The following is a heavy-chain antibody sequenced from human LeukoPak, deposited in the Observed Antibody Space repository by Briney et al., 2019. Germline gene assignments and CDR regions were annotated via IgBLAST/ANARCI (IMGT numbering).Heavy chain of an antibody. D-gene: IGHD1-26*01. Sequence: SETLSLTCTASGGSISSYYWSWIRQPPGKGLEWIGYIYYSGSTNYNPSLKSRVTISVDTSKNQFSLKLSSVTAADTAVYYCARSKWELLQWFDPWGQGTLVTVSS. V-gene: IGHV4-59*01. J-gene: IGHJ5*02. CDR1: GGSISSYY. CDR2: IYYSGST. CDR3: ARSKWELLQWFDP.